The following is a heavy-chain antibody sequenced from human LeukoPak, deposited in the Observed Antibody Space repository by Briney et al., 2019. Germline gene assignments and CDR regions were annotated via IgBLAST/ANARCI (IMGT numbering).Heavy chain of an antibody. J-gene: IGHJ4*02. CDR2: ISYDGSNK. D-gene: IGHD3-16*01. V-gene: IGHV3-30*04. Sequence: GGPLRLSCAASGFTFSSYAMHWVRQAPGKGLEWVAVISYDGSNKYYADSVKGRFTISRDNSKNTLYLQMNSLRAEDTAVYYCAGDILGAFDYWGQGTLVTVSS. CDR3: AGDILGAFDY. CDR1: GFTFSSYA.